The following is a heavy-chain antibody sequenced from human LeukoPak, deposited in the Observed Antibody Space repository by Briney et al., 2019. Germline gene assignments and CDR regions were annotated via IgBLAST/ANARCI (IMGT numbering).Heavy chain of an antibody. Sequence: GGSPRLSCAASGFTFSSYDMHWVRQAPGKGLEWVSYISSSGSTIYYADSVKGRFTISRDNAKNSLYLQMNSPRAEDTAVYYCARDNRDDWKGSGIGYWGQGTLVTVSS. D-gene: IGHD3-10*01. J-gene: IGHJ4*02. CDR3: ARDNRDDWKGSGIGY. CDR2: ISSSGSTI. CDR1: GFTFSSYD. V-gene: IGHV3-48*03.